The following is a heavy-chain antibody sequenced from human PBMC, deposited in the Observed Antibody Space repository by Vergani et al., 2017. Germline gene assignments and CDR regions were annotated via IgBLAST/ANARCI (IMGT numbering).Heavy chain of an antibody. CDR3: AKDRSGYDSDYYYYYMDV. V-gene: IGHV3-30*01. CDR2: ISYDGSNK. CDR1: GFTFSSYA. Sequence: QVQLVESGGGVVQPGRSLRLSCAASGFTFSSYAMHWVRQAPGKGLEWVAVISYDGSNKYYADSVKGRFTISRDNSKNTLYLQMNSLRAEDTAVYYCAKDRSGYDSDYYYYYMDVWGKGTTVTVSS. J-gene: IGHJ6*03. D-gene: IGHD5-12*01.